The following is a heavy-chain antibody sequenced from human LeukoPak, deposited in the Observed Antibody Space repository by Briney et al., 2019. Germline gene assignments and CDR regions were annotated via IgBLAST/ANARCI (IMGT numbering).Heavy chain of an antibody. Sequence: SQTPSLTRALSGDSVSNNSAAWNWIRQSPSRGLEWLGRTYYIFKWYSDYPISVKSRITNNSHTSKNQFSLQLNSVTPDDTAVYYCARAGGNASSWYLWDFQHWGQGALVSVSS. J-gene: IGHJ1*01. CDR1: GDSVSNNSAA. CDR2: TYYIFKWYS. D-gene: IGHD6-13*01. CDR3: ARAGGNASSWYLWDFQH. V-gene: IGHV6-1*01.